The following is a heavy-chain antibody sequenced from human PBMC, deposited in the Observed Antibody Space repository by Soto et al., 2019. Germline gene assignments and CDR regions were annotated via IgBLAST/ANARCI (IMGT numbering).Heavy chain of an antibody. CDR3: ARDRWTYGETLFLVY. Sequence: QVQLQESGPGLVKPSETLSLTCTVSGGSISSYYWSWIRQPPGKGLEWIGYIYYSGSTNYNPSLKSRVTISVDTSKNQFSLKLSSVTAADTAVYYCARDRWTYGETLFLVYWGQGTLVTVSS. D-gene: IGHD4-17*01. CDR1: GGSISSYY. V-gene: IGHV4-59*01. CDR2: IYYSGST. J-gene: IGHJ4*02.